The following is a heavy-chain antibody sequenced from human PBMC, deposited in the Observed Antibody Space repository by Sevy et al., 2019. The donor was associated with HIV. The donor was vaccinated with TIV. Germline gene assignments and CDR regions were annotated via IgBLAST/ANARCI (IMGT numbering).Heavy chain of an antibody. J-gene: IGHJ3*02. D-gene: IGHD3-22*01. CDR2: ISGSGGST. Sequence: GGSLRLSCAASRFTFVTYAMNWVRQAPGKGLEWVSGISGSGGSTYYADSVKGRFTISRDNSKNTLYLQMNSLRAEDTAVYYCAKDVYDSSGYYPRGAFDIWGQGTMVTVS. V-gene: IGHV3-23*01. CDR1: RFTFVTYA. CDR3: AKDVYDSSGYYPRGAFDI.